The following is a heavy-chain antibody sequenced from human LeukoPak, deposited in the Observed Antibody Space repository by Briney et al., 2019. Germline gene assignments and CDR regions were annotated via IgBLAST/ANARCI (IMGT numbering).Heavy chain of an antibody. CDR2: MNPNNGNT. Sequence: ASVKVSCRASGYTFSNYDINWVRQATGQGPEWMGWMNPNNGNTGYALKFKGRVTMTRSTSISTVYMELSSLTSEDTAVYYCARGGAVAGSNWFDPWGQGTLVTVSS. J-gene: IGHJ5*02. D-gene: IGHD6-19*01. V-gene: IGHV1-8*02. CDR1: GYTFSNYD. CDR3: ARGGAVAGSNWFDP.